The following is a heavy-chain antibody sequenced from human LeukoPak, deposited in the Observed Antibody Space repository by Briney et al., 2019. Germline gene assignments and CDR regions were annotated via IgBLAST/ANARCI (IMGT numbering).Heavy chain of an antibody. CDR1: GFTFSSYS. CDR3: ARAIDTATPVYYYYGMDV. CDR2: ISSSSSYI. J-gene: IGHJ6*04. Sequence: GGSLRLSCAASGFTFSSYSMNWVRKAPGKGLEWVSSISSSSSYIYYADSVKGRFTISRDNAKNSLYLQMNSLRAEDTAVYYCARAIDTATPVYYYYGMDVWGKGTTVTVSS. D-gene: IGHD5-18*01. V-gene: IGHV3-21*01.